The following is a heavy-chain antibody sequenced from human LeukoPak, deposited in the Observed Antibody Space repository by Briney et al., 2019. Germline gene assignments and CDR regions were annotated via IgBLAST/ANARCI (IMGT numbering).Heavy chain of an antibody. V-gene: IGHV1-18*01. J-gene: IGHJ5*02. CDR3: ARVVPLAAAGAESDWFGP. Sequence: GASVKVSCKASGYTFTSYGISWVRQAPGQGLEWMGWISAYNGNTNYAQKLQGRVTMTTDTSTSTAYMELRSLRSDDTAVYYCARVVPLAAAGAESDWFGPWGQGTLVTVSS. CDR2: ISAYNGNT. D-gene: IGHD6-13*01. CDR1: GYTFTSYG.